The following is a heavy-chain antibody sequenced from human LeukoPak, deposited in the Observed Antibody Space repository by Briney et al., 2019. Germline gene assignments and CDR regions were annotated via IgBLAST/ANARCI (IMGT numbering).Heavy chain of an antibody. D-gene: IGHD6-6*01. CDR3: ARAYSSSSYFDY. CDR1: GFTFDDYA. Sequence: PGGSLRLSRAASGFTFDDYAMHWVRQAPGKGLEWVSGISWNSGSIGYADSVKGRFTISRDNAKDSLYLQMNSLRAEDMALYYCARAYSSSSYFDYWGQGTLVIFSS. CDR2: ISWNSGSI. V-gene: IGHV3-9*03. J-gene: IGHJ4*02.